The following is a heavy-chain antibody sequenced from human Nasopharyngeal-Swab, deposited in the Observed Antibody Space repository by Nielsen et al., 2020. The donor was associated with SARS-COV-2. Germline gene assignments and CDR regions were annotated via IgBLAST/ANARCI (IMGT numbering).Heavy chain of an antibody. CDR2: IYSGGST. D-gene: IGHD1-26*01. V-gene: IGHV3-66*01. J-gene: IGHJ3*02. Sequence: GESLKISCAASGFTVSSNYMGWVRQAPGKGLEWVSVIYSGGSTYYADSVKGRFTISRDNSKNTLYLQMNSLRAEDTAVYYCARLRWELLPDAFDIWGQGTMVTVSS. CDR1: GFTVSSNY. CDR3: ARLRWELLPDAFDI.